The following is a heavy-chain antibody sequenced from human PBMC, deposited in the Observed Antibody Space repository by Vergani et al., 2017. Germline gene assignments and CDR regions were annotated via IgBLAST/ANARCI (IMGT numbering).Heavy chain of an antibody. CDR3: AKDMNPRPLGSGWDY. CDR2: SSWNSGSI. Sequence: EVQLVESGGGLVQPGRSLILSCAASGFTFDDYAMHWVRQAPGKGLEWVSGSSWNSGSIGYADSVKGRFTISRDNAKNSLYLQMNSLRAEDTALYYCAKDMNPRPLGSGWDYWGQGTLVTVSS. J-gene: IGHJ4*02. V-gene: IGHV3-9*01. CDR1: GFTFDDYA. D-gene: IGHD6-19*01.